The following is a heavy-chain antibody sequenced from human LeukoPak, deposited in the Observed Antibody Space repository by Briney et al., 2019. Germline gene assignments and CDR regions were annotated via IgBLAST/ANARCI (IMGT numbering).Heavy chain of an antibody. D-gene: IGHD3-9*01. CDR1: GYTFSNYG. CDR2: ISAYKGNT. CDR3: ARVGDILTGYPYYFDY. J-gene: IGHJ4*02. Sequence: GASVTVSYKASGYTFSNYGITWVRQAPGQGLEWLGWISAYKGNTNYAQKLQGRVTMTTDTSTSTAYMELRSLRSDDTAVYYCARVGDILTGYPYYFDYWGQGMLVTISS. V-gene: IGHV1-18*01.